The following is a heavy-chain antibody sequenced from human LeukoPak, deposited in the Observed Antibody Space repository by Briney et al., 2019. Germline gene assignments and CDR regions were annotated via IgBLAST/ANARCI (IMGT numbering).Heavy chain of an antibody. J-gene: IGHJ3*02. V-gene: IGHV3-48*03. Sequence: PGGSLRLSCAASGFTFSSYEMNWVRQAPGKGLEWVSYISSSGSTIYYADSVKGRFTISRDNAKNSLYLQMNSLRAEDTAVYYCAREPTTVTTFGAFDIWGQGTMVTVSS. CDR2: ISSSGSTI. D-gene: IGHD4-17*01. CDR1: GFTFSSYE. CDR3: AREPTTVTTFGAFDI.